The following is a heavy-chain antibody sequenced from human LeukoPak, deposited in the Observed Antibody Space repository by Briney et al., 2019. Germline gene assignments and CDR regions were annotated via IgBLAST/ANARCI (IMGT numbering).Heavy chain of an antibody. CDR2: INSAGGST. D-gene: IGHD3-16*01. CDR3: VKTRVTCVSLIRTDAFDF. Sequence: PGGSRRLSCSASGFDFNNYAMHWVRQAPGKGLEYVSGINSAGGSTSYADTVKGRFTVSRDNSNNLLSLLMASLRPEDTAVYYCVKTRVTCVSLIRTDAFDFWGHGTTVTVSS. V-gene: IGHV3-64D*06. CDR1: GFDFNNYA. J-gene: IGHJ3*01.